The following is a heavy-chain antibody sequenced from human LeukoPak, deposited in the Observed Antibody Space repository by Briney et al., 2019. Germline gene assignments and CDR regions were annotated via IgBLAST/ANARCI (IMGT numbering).Heavy chain of an antibody. Sequence: GGSLRLSCAASGFTFRSYAMHWVRQAPGKGLEYVSAISASGGHTYYANSVKGRFTISRDNSKNTLYLQMGSLRAEDIAVYYCARVGDNDAFDIWGQGTMVTVSP. D-gene: IGHD4-17*01. CDR3: ARVGDNDAFDI. J-gene: IGHJ3*02. CDR2: ISASGGHT. CDR1: GFTFRSYA. V-gene: IGHV3-64*01.